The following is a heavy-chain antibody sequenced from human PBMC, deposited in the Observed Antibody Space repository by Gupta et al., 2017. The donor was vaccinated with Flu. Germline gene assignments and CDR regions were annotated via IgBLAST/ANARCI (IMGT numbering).Heavy chain of an antibody. V-gene: IGHV3-7*01. Sequence: GASLRLSCAASGFPFSNYSMTWVRQAPGKGLEWVANIKHDGTQKYYVESVRGRFTVSRDNAGNSLSLQKNGLRNEDTAMYYCAADYGGSRRLDYWGLGTLVTVSS. CDR1: GFPFSNYS. J-gene: IGHJ4*02. D-gene: IGHD3-16*01. CDR2: IKHDGTQK. CDR3: AADYGGSRRLDY.